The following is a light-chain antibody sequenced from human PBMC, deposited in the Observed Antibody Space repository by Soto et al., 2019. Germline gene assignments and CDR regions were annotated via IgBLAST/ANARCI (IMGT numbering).Light chain of an antibody. V-gene: IGLV2-14*01. CDR1: SSDIGGYKH. CDR3: SSYTTSTTQV. J-gene: IGLJ1*01. CDR2: EVT. Sequence: QSVLTQPASVSGSPGQSITISCTGASSDIGGYKHVSWYQHHPGKAPKLMIYEVTNRPSGVSYRFSGSKSGNTASLTISGLQADDEADYYCSSYTTSTTQVFGTATTVTV.